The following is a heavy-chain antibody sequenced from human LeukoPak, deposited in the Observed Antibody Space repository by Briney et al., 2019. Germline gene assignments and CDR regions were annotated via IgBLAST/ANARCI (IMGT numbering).Heavy chain of an antibody. V-gene: IGHV3-48*02. CDR2: ISGSSSTI. CDR1: GFTFTTYS. J-gene: IGHJ3*01. D-gene: IGHD3-22*01. Sequence: GGSLRLSCAASGFTFTTYSMNWVRQAPGKGLEWVSYISGSSSTIYYADSVKGRFTISRDSAKNSLYLHMNSLRDEDTAVYYCASGWYYDSSGYYVDAFDFWGQGTMVTVSS. CDR3: ASGWYYDSSGYYVDAFDF.